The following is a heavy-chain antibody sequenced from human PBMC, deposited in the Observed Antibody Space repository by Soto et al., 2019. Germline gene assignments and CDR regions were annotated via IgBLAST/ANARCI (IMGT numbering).Heavy chain of an antibody. J-gene: IGHJ4*02. CDR3: ASSQHRGGRTTFIY. CDR1: GFTFDDNA. CDR2: INWKSDI. V-gene: IGHV3-9*01. D-gene: IGHD3-16*01. Sequence: PGGSLRLSCAVSGFTFDDNAMHWVRQAPAKGLEWVSGINWKSDIGYADSVKGRFTISRDNAENSLYLQMNSLRAEDTALYYCASSQHRGGRTTFIYWGQGTQVTVSS.